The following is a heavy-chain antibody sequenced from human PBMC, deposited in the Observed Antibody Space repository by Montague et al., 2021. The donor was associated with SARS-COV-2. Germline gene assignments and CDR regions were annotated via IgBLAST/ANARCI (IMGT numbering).Heavy chain of an antibody. CDR3: AKHMTTGLHAFHI. V-gene: IGHV3-23*01. CDR1: GFSFSAFC. CDR2: VSRSGDTT. J-gene: IGHJ3*02. D-gene: IGHD4-11*01. Sequence: SLRLSCAASGFSFSAFCMTWVRQAPGKGLEWVSTVSRSGDTTYYADSVKGRFTISRDNSKTTLDLHMNSLRAEDTAIYYCAKHMTTGLHAFHIWGQGTMVTVSS.